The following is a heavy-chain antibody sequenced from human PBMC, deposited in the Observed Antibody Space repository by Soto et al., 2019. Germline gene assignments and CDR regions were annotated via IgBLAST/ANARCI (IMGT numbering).Heavy chain of an antibody. CDR3: AIGTIAVAGRNRFDR. D-gene: IGHD6-19*01. CDR1: GGTFSSYA. Sequence: YAVKVSCKASGGTFSSYAISWVRQAPGQGLEWMGGIIPIFGTANYAQKFQGRVTITADKSTSTAYMELSSLRSEDTAVYYCAIGTIAVAGRNRFDRWGQGSPVTVYS. CDR2: IIPIFGTA. V-gene: IGHV1-69*06. J-gene: IGHJ5*02.